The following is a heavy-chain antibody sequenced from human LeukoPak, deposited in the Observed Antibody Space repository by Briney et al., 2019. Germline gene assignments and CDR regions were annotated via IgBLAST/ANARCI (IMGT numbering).Heavy chain of an antibody. Sequence: QPGGSLRLSCAASGFTFSSYWMSWVRQAPGKGVEWVANIKQDGSEKYYVDSVKGRFTISRDNAKNSLYLQMNSLRAEDTAVYYCARVSYGDHDAFDIWGQGTMVTVSS. CDR3: ARVSYGDHDAFDI. V-gene: IGHV3-7*01. CDR1: GFTFSSYW. D-gene: IGHD4-17*01. J-gene: IGHJ3*02. CDR2: IKQDGSEK.